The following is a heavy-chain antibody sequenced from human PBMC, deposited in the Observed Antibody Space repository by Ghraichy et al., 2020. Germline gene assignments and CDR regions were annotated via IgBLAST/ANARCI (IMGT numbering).Heavy chain of an antibody. CDR1: GGSISSSSYY. D-gene: IGHD1-26*01. CDR2: IYYSGST. V-gene: IGHV4-39*01. CDR3: ARHNGGGVMTTVTSWLVGATFGFDY. J-gene: IGHJ4*02. Sequence: SETLSLTCTVSGGSISSSSYYWGWIRQPPGKGLEWIGSIYYSGSTYYNPSLKSRVTISVDTSKNQFSLKLSSVTAADTAVYYYARHNGGGVMTTVTSWLVGATFGFDYWGQGTLVTVSS.